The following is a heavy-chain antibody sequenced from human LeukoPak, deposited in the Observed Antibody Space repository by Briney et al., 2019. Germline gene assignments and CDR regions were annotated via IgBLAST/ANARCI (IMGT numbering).Heavy chain of an antibody. CDR1: GLTLSNFW. Sequence: GGSLRLSCAASGLTLSNFWVHWVRQAPGKGLEWVSSISSSSSYIYYADSVKGRFTISRDNAKNSLYLQMNSLRAEDTAVYYCARVVGATKPPPLNYYYYYGMDVWGQGTTVTVSS. V-gene: IGHV3-21*01. J-gene: IGHJ6*02. CDR2: ISSSSSYI. CDR3: ARVVGATKPPPLNYYYYYGMDV. D-gene: IGHD1-26*01.